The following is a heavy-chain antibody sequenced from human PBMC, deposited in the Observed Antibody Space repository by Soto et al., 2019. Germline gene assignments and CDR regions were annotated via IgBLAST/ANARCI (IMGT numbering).Heavy chain of an antibody. CDR2: IFNSGNA. CDR3: ARDGSNTVQAAMRWLDP. D-gene: IGHD2-8*01. J-gene: IGHJ5*02. CDR1: GGSVTSGNYY. Sequence: PSETVSLTCSVSGGSVTSGNYYWTWIRQRPGKGLEWIGHIFNSGNAYYNPSLKRRASISADTSKNQFSLRLTSVTAADAAVYFCARDGSNTVQAAMRWLDPWGQGTLVTVS. V-gene: IGHV4-31*03.